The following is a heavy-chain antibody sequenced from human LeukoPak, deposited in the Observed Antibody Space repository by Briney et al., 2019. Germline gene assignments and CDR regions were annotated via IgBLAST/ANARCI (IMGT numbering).Heavy chain of an antibody. Sequence: EASVKVSCKASGYTFTSYDINWVRQATGQGLGWMGWMNPNRGNTGYAQKFQGRVTMTRNTSISTAYMELSSLRSEDTAVYYCARGRSYYDFWSGYFPDAYYYYGMDVWGQGTTVTVSS. D-gene: IGHD3-3*01. CDR2: MNPNRGNT. J-gene: IGHJ6*02. V-gene: IGHV1-8*01. CDR3: ARGRSYYDFWSGYFPDAYYYYGMDV. CDR1: GYTFTSYD.